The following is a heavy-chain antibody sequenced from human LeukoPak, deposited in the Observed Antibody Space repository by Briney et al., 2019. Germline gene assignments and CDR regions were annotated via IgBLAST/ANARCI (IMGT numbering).Heavy chain of an antibody. CDR1: GFTFGSYE. V-gene: IGHV3-48*03. Sequence: PGGSLRVSCAASGFTFGSYEMNWVRQAPGKGLEWVSYISSSGSTIYYADSVKGRFTISRDNAKNSLYLQMNSLRAEDTAVYYCARGPFPLATIILSFDYWGQGTLVTVSS. CDR3: ARGPFPLATIILSFDY. CDR2: ISSSGSTI. J-gene: IGHJ4*02. D-gene: IGHD5-12*01.